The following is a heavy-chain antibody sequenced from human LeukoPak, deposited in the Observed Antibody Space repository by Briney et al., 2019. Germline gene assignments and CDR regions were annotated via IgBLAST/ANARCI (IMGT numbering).Heavy chain of an antibody. CDR3: ARHPQEFRSDWFDP. CDR2: IFHTGST. CDR1: GASISDFY. J-gene: IGHJ5*02. Sequence: KPSETLSLTCTVSGASISDFYWSWLRQSPEKGLEGLGYIFHTGSTNYNPSVKSRVTISMDTSKNQFSLRLNSMTAADTAVYYCARHPQEFRSDWFDPWGQGTLVTVSS. D-gene: IGHD3-10*01. V-gene: IGHV4-59*08.